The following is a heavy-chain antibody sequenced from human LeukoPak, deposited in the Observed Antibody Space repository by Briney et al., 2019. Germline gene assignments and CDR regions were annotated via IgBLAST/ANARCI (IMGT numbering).Heavy chain of an antibody. CDR2: INPNSGGT. Sequence: GASVKVSCKASGYTFTGYYIHWVRQAPGQGLEWMGWINPNSGGTNYAQKFQGRVTMTRDTCISTAYMELSRLTSDDTAVYYCARDISGSCSSTSCYVVRGFEYWGQGTLVSVSS. CDR3: ARDISGSCSSTSCYVVRGFEY. CDR1: GYTFTGYY. V-gene: IGHV1-2*02. D-gene: IGHD2-2*01. J-gene: IGHJ4*02.